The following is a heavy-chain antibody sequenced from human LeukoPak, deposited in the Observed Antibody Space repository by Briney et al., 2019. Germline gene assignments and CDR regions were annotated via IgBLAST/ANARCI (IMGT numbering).Heavy chain of an antibody. CDR2: IYYSGST. D-gene: IGHD5-12*01. J-gene: IGHJ4*02. CDR1: GGSISSSSYY. V-gene: IGHV4-39*01. Sequence: SETLSLTCTVSGGSISSSSYYWGWIRPPPGKGLEWIGSIYYSGSTYYNPSLKSRVTISVDTSKNQFSLKLSSVTAADTAVYYCARLGDIVASAPSFDYWGQGTLVTVSS. CDR3: ARLGDIVASAPSFDY.